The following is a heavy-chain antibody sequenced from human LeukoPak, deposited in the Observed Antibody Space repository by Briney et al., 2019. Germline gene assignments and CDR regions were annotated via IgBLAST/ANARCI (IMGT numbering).Heavy chain of an antibody. CDR2: IASDGSST. CDR1: GFTFRSSW. Sequence: GGSLRLSCAASGFTFRSSWFHWVRQAPGKGLVWVSRIASDGSSTTYADSVKGRFSISRDNAKNTLYLQMNSLRVEDTAVYYCARGRPHGNDYWGQGTLVTVSS. D-gene: IGHD4-23*01. V-gene: IGHV3-74*01. J-gene: IGHJ4*02. CDR3: ARGRPHGNDY.